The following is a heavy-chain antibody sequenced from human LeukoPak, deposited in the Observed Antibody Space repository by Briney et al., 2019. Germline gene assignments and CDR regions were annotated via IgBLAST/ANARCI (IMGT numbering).Heavy chain of an antibody. J-gene: IGHJ6*02. V-gene: IGHV3-33*01. D-gene: IGHD3-10*01. Sequence: GGSLRLSCAASGFTFSSYGMHWVRQAPGKGLEWVAVIWYDGSNKYYADSVKGRFTISRDNSKNTLYLQMNSLRAEDTAVHYCARALLLWFGELSGSGMDVWGQGTTVTVSS. CDR1: GFTFSSYG. CDR3: ARALLLWFGELSGSGMDV. CDR2: IWYDGSNK.